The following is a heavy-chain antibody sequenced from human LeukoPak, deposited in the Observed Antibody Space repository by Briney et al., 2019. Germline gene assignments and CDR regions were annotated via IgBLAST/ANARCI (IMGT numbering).Heavy chain of an antibody. CDR2: INHSGST. D-gene: IGHD3-22*01. CDR1: GGSFSGYY. J-gene: IGHJ6*03. V-gene: IGHV4-34*01. CDR3: ARGRYYYDSSGYPSHYYYYMDV. Sequence: PSETLSLTCAVYGGSFSGYYWSWIRQPPGKGLEWMGEINHSGSTNYNPSLKSRVTISVDTSKNQFSLKLSSVTAADTAVYYCARGRYYYDSSGYPSHYYYYMDVWGKGTTVTVSS.